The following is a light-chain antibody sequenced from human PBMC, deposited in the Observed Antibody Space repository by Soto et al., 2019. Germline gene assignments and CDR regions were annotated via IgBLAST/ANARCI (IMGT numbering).Light chain of an antibody. Sequence: QSALTQPPSASGSPGQSVTMSCTGTSSDVGGYNYVSWYQQHPGKAPKLIISEVSKRPSGVPDRFSGSKSGNTASLTVSGLQAEDEADYYCSSYAGSSNNLYVFGTGTKLTVL. V-gene: IGLV2-8*01. CDR2: EVS. CDR1: SSDVGGYNY. J-gene: IGLJ1*01. CDR3: SSYAGSSNNLYV.